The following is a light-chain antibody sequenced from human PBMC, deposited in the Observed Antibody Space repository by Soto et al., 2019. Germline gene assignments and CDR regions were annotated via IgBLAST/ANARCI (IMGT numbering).Light chain of an antibody. CDR3: QKYNSAPRT. CDR2: AAS. Sequence: DIQMTQSPSSLSASLGDRVTITCRASQGIGIYLAWYQQKPGKVPKLLFYAASPLQSGVPSRFSGRGSATDFTLTISSLQPEDVATYYCQKYNSAPRTFDQGTRVEI. V-gene: IGKV1-27*01. J-gene: IGKJ1*01. CDR1: QGIGIY.